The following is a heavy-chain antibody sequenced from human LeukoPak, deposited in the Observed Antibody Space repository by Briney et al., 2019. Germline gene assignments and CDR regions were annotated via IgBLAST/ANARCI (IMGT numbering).Heavy chain of an antibody. CDR3: ARDLGRGYSNY. V-gene: IGHV3-66*01. Sequence: PGGSLRLSCAASGFTVSSYYMSWVRRAPGKGLDWVSVIYSGGSAYYADSVKGRFTISRDNSKNTLYLQINSLRAEDTAVYYCARDLGRGYSNYWGQGTLVTVSS. CDR2: IYSGGSA. CDR1: GFTVSSYY. J-gene: IGHJ4*02. D-gene: IGHD3-16*01.